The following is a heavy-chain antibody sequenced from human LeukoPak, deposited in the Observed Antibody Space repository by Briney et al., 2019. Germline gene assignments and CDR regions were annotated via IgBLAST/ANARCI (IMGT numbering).Heavy chain of an antibody. CDR2: LNYSGST. CDR1: GGSISAYY. CDR3: ARHSATAGTSFGY. J-gene: IGHJ4*02. D-gene: IGHD6-13*01. Sequence: SSETLSLTCTVSGGSISAYYWNWIRQPPGKGLEWIGYLNYSGSTNHNPSLKSRVTISVDTSKNQFSLKLRTVTAADTAVYYCARHSATAGTSFGYWGQGTLVTVSS. V-gene: IGHV4-59*08.